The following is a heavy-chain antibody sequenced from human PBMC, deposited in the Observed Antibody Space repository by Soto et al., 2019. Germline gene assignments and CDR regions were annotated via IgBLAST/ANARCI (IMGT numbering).Heavy chain of an antibody. V-gene: IGHV4-34*01. D-gene: IGHD6-6*01. J-gene: IGHJ4*02. CDR3: ARTAARWSVYFDS. CDR1: GGSFSGYY. CDR2: INHSGST. Sequence: SETLSLTCAVYGGSFSGYYWSWIRQPPGKGLEWIGEINHSGSTNYNPPLKSRVTISVDTSKNQFSLKLSSVTAADTAVYYCARTAARWSVYFDSWGQGAQVTVSS.